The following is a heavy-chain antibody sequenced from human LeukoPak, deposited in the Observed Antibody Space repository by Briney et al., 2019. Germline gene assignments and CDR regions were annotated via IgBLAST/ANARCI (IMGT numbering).Heavy chain of an antibody. CDR2: ISAYNGNT. Sequence: ASVKVSCKASGYTFTNYGLSWVRQAPGQGLEWMGRISAYNGNTNYARKFQGRVTMTTDTSTNTAYMELRSLRSDDTAVYYCARSATHRLTWTDRSQWLPLDYWGQGTLATVSS. D-gene: IGHD5-18*01. V-gene: IGHV1-18*01. J-gene: IGHJ4*02. CDR3: ARSATHRLTWTDRSQWLPLDY. CDR1: GYTFTNYG.